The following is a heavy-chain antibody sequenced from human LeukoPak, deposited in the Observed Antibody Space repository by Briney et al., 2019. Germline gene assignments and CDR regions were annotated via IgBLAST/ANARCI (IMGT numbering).Heavy chain of an antibody. CDR3: ARGPHSGGSIDY. CDR1: GFPFRDYY. D-gene: IGHD6-19*01. CDR2: FISRGGPT. J-gene: IGHJ4*02. Sequence: GGSLTLPCAATGFPFRDYYMTWFPHAPGKGLGWVSYFISRGGPTHYPASVEGRLTLSRNNAKNSLFIQLRRLRAEDPGVYYCARGPHSGGSIDYWGQGTLVTVSS. V-gene: IGHV3-11*01.